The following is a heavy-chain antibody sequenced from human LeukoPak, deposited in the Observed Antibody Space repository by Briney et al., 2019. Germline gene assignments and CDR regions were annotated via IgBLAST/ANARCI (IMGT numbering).Heavy chain of an antibody. V-gene: IGHV4-34*01. J-gene: IGHJ4*02. Sequence: PSETLSLTCTVSGGSISSYYWSWIRQPPGKGLEWIGEINHSGSTNYNPSLKSRVTISVDASKNQSSLKLSSVTAADTAVYYCARGFTGRANCTNGVCPFDYWGQGTLVTVSS. CDR2: INHSGST. CDR3: ARGFTGRANCTNGVCPFDY. CDR1: GGSISSYY. D-gene: IGHD2-8*01.